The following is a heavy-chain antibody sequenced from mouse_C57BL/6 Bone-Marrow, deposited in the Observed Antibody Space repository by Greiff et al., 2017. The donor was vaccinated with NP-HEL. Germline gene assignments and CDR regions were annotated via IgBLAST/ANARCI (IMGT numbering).Heavy chain of an antibody. D-gene: IGHD2-1*01. CDR1: GFTFSDYG. CDR3: ARRYYGNYYYAMDY. CDR2: ISNLAYSI. J-gene: IGHJ4*01. V-gene: IGHV5-15*01. Sequence: EVQVVESGGGLVQPGGSLKLSCAASGFTFSDYGMAWVRQAPRKGPEWVAFISNLAYSIYYADTVTGRFTISRENAKNTLYLEMSSLRSEDTAMYYCARRYYGNYYYAMDYWGQGTSVTVSS.